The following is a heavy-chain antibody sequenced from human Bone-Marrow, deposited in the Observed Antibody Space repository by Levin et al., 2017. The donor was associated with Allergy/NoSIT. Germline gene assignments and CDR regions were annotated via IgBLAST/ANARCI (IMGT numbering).Heavy chain of an antibody. CDR1: FFPFISSS. D-gene: IGHD1/OR15-1a*01. CDR2: ISRSGNDI. V-gene: IGHV3-21*01. J-gene: IGHJ6*02. Sequence: GESLKISCVVSFFPFISSSLPFFLPLPSKGLEWVTSISRSGNDIYDADSVKGRFTVSRDNANNSLSLQMSSLRAEDTGIYYCARSRSITGTEDLKLMDVWGQGTTVTVSS. CDR3: ARSRSITGTEDLKLMDV.